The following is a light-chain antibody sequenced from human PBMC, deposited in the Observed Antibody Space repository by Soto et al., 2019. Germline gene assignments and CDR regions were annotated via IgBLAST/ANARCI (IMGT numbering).Light chain of an antibody. CDR3: AAWDDSLSGDNYV. CDR1: SSNIGSNY. Sequence: QSVLTQPPSASGTPGQRVTISCSGSSSNIGSNYVYWYQQLPGTAPKLLIYRNNQRPSGVPDRSSGSKSGTSATLAISGLRCEDEADYYCAAWDDSLSGDNYVFGTGTKLTVL. J-gene: IGLJ1*01. V-gene: IGLV1-47*01. CDR2: RNN.